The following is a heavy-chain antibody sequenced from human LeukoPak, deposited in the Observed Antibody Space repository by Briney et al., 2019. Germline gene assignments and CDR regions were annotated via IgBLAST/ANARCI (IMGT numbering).Heavy chain of an antibody. CDR1: GGSFSGYY. CDR2: TYYSGST. J-gene: IGHJ3*02. Sequence: SETLSLTCAVYGGSFSGYYWSWIRQPPGKGLEWIGSTYYSGSTYYNPSLKSRVTISVDTSKNQFSLKLSSVTAADTAVYYCARAARRGVAFDIWGQGTMVTVSS. V-gene: IGHV4-34*01. D-gene: IGHD6-6*01. CDR3: ARAARRGVAFDI.